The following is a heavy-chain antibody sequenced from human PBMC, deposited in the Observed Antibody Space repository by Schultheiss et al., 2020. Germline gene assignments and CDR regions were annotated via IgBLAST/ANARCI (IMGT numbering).Heavy chain of an antibody. CDR2: IYYSGST. CDR1: GGSISSYY. D-gene: IGHD4-11*01. V-gene: IGHV4-59*08. Sequence: SATLSLTCTVSGGSISSYYWSWIRQPPGKGLEWIGYIYYSGSTYYNPSLKSRVTISVDTSKNQFSLKLSSVTAADTAVYYCARGPYSNYEYNWFDPWGQGTLVTVSS. J-gene: IGHJ5*02. CDR3: ARGPYSNYEYNWFDP.